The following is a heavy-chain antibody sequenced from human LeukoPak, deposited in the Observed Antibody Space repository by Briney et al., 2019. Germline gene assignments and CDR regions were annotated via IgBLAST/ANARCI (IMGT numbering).Heavy chain of an antibody. CDR1: GFTFDDYA. Sequence: GGSLRLSCAASGFTFDDYAMHWVRQAPGKGLEWVSGISWNSGSIGYADSVKGRFTISRDNAKNSLYLQMTSLRAEDTALYYCAKDRAAMGNSVDYWGQGTLVTVSS. CDR2: ISWNSGSI. V-gene: IGHV3-9*01. CDR3: AKDRAAMGNSVDY. J-gene: IGHJ4*02. D-gene: IGHD5-18*01.